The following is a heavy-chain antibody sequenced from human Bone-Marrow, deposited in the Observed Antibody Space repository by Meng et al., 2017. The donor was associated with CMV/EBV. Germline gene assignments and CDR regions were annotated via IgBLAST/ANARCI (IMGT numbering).Heavy chain of an antibody. CDR1: GFTFDDYT. J-gene: IGHJ4*02. CDR3: AKASSSWYYFDY. CDR2: ISWDGGST. Sequence: GESLKISCAASGFTFDDYTMHWVRQAPGKGLEWVSLISWDGGSTYYADSVKGRFTISRDNSKNSLYLQMNSLRTEDTALYYCAKASSSWYYFDYWVQGTLVTVSS. V-gene: IGHV3-43*01. D-gene: IGHD6-13*01.